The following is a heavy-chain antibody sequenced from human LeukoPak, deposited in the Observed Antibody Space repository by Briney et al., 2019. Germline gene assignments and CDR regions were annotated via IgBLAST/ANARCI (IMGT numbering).Heavy chain of an antibody. Sequence: GGSLRLSCVASGFTFSSFAMHWVRQAPGKGLEWEAVISYDGSNKYYADSVKGRFTISRDNSKNTLSLQMNSLRAEDTAVYYCARDEQQLVFSYFDYWGQGTLVTVSS. J-gene: IGHJ4*02. D-gene: IGHD6-13*01. V-gene: IGHV3-30*04. CDR3: ARDEQQLVFSYFDY. CDR2: ISYDGSNK. CDR1: GFTFSSFA.